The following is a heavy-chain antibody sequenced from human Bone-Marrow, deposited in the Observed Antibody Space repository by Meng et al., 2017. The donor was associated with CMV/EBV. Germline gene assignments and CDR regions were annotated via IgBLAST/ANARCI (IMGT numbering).Heavy chain of an antibody. CDR3: ATRPLYCSSTSCFPVSFDY. D-gene: IGHD2-2*01. CDR2: IRYDGSNK. Sequence: GESLKISCAASGFTFSSYGMHWVRQAPGKGLEWVAFIRYDGSNKYYADSVKGRFTISRDNSKNTAYLQMNSLRAEDTAVYYCATRPLYCSSTSCFPVSFDYWGQRTLVTVSS. CDR1: GFTFSSYG. V-gene: IGHV3-30*02. J-gene: IGHJ4*02.